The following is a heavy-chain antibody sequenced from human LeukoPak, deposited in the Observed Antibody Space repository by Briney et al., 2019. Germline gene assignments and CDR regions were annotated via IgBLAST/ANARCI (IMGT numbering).Heavy chain of an antibody. Sequence: GASVKVSCKASGYTFTIYGISWVRQAPGQGLEWMGWISAYNGNTNYAQKLQGRVTMTTDTSTSTAYMELRSLRSDDTAVYYCAREVPNYDFWSGYHYYFDYWGQGTLVTVSS. CDR2: ISAYNGNT. CDR3: AREVPNYDFWSGYHYYFDY. D-gene: IGHD3-3*01. CDR1: GYTFTIYG. V-gene: IGHV1-18*01. J-gene: IGHJ4*02.